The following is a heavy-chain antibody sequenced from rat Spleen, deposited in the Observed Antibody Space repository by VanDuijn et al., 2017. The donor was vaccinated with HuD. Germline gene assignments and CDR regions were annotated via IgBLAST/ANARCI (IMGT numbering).Heavy chain of an antibody. CDR1: GFTFSNYG. Sequence: EVQLVESGGGLVQPGRSLKLSCAASGFTFSNYGMAWVRQAPTKGLEWVATISYDGSSTYYRDSVKGRFTISRDNAKSTLYLQMDSLRSEDTATYYCARFYRDSYAHHGYFDFWGPGTMVTVSS. CDR2: ISYDGSST. CDR3: ARFYRDSYAHHGYFDF. J-gene: IGHJ1*01. D-gene: IGHD1-12*01. V-gene: IGHV5-29*01.